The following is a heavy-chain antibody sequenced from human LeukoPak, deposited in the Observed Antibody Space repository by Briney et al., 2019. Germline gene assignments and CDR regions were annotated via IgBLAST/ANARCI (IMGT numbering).Heavy chain of an antibody. J-gene: IGHJ4*02. CDR1: GFSFSSYD. Sequence: PGGSLRLSCAASGFSFSSYDMNWVRQAPGKGLEWVSYISRSSRTISYADSVKGRFTISRDNAKNTLYLQMNSLRAEDTAVYYCASPDSGSYYALHYWGQGTLVTVSS. CDR3: ASPDSGSYYALHY. V-gene: IGHV3-48*04. D-gene: IGHD1-26*01. CDR2: ISRSSRTI.